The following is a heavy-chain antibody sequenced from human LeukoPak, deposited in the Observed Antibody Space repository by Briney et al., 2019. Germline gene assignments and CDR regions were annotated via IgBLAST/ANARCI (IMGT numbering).Heavy chain of an antibody. CDR3: AREWELLAFDI. CDR1: GYTLTGYY. D-gene: IGHD1-26*01. Sequence: ASVKVSCKASGYTLTGYYMHWVRQAPGQGLEWMGWINPNSGGTNYAQKLQGRVTMTTDTSTSTAYMELRSLRSDDTAVYYCAREWELLAFDIWGQGTMVTVSS. J-gene: IGHJ3*02. V-gene: IGHV1-2*02. CDR2: INPNSGGT.